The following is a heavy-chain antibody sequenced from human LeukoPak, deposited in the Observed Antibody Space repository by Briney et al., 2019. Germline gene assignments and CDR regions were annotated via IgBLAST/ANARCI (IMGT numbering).Heavy chain of an antibody. CDR3: ARDGVDYYDSSGIPFDY. V-gene: IGHV3-30*19. J-gene: IGHJ4*02. CDR1: GFTFSSYG. CDR2: ISYDGSNK. D-gene: IGHD3-22*01. Sequence: GGSLRLSCAASGFTFSSYGMHWVRQAPGKGLEWMAVISYDGSNKYYADSVKGRFTISRDNSKNTLYLQMNSLRAEDTAVYYCARDGVDYYDSSGIPFDYWGQGTLVTVSS.